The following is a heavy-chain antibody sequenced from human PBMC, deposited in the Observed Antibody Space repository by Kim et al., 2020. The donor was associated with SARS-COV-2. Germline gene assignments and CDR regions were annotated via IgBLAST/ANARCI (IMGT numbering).Heavy chain of an antibody. V-gene: IGHV3-33*01. D-gene: IGHD3-10*01. CDR3: ARVLGRLYGSGSYSGMDG. CDR2: IYYDGNNK. J-gene: IGHJ6*02. CDR1: GFSFSTYG. Sequence: GGSLRLSCAASGFSFSTYGMHWVRQAPGKGLEWVAVIYYDGNNKDYADSVKGRFTISRDNSKNTLYVQLNSLRAEDTAVYYCARVLGRLYGSGSYSGMDGWGQGTTVTVSS.